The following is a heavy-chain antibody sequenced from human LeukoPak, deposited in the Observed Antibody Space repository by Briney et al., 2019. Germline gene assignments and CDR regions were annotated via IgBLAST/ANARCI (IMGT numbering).Heavy chain of an antibody. D-gene: IGHD2-2*02. Sequence: SETLSPTCTVSGGSISSYYWSWIRQPPGKGLEWIGYIYYSGSTNYNPSLKSRVTISVDTSKNQFSLKLSSVTAADTAVYYCARQSGGYCSSTSCYTDWFDPWGQGTLVTVSS. CDR3: ARQSGGYCSSTSCYTDWFDP. CDR1: GGSISSYY. V-gene: IGHV4-59*08. CDR2: IYYSGST. J-gene: IGHJ5*02.